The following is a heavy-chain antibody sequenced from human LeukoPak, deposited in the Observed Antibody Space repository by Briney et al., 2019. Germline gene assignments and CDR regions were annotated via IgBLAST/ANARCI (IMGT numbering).Heavy chain of an antibody. Sequence: PSETLSLTCTVYGVSISSTSYCWGWIRQPPGKGLEWIGSIYYSGRTYYNPSLKSRLTISVDTPKTQFSLKLSSVTAADTAVYYCAQSLGASTWFGNWFDPWGQGTLVTVSS. CDR3: AQSLGASTWFGNWFDP. J-gene: IGHJ5*02. D-gene: IGHD3-10*01. CDR1: GVSISSTSYC. V-gene: IGHV4-39*01. CDR2: IYYSGRT.